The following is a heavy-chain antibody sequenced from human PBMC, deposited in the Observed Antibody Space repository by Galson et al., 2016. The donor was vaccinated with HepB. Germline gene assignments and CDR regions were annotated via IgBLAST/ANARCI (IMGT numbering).Heavy chain of an antibody. CDR3: ARVHYDSHGYYFYYYGLDV. CDR2: IIPIFGTT. Sequence: SVKVSCKASGGTFSSYAMGWARQAPGQGLEWIGGIIPIFGTTNYAQKFQGRVTITADESTSTAYMELSSLGSEDTAVYYCARVHYDSHGYYFYYYGLDVWGQGTTVTVSS. V-gene: IGHV1-69*13. J-gene: IGHJ6*02. CDR1: GGTFSSYA. D-gene: IGHD3-22*01.